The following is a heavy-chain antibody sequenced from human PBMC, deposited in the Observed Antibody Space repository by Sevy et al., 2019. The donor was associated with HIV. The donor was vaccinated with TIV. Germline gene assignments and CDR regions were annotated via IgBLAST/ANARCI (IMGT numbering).Heavy chain of an antibody. Sequence: GGSLRLSCAASGFTFSIYAMNWVRQAPGKGLEWVSAISGSGGTTYYADSVKGRFTLSRDNSKNTMYLQMNSLRAEDTAVYYCAKDTSVRGITGTTIGTSFFDYWGQGTLVTVSS. CDR2: ISGSGGTT. D-gene: IGHD1-7*01. V-gene: IGHV3-23*01. CDR3: AKDTSVRGITGTTIGTSFFDY. CDR1: GFTFSIYA. J-gene: IGHJ4*02.